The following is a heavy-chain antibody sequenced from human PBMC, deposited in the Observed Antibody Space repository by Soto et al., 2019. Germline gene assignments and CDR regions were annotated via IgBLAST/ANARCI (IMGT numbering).Heavy chain of an antibody. CDR1: GFSFSSYS. CDR2: ISSSSSTI. CDR3: ARMGPAGWYFDL. Sequence: EVQLVESGGGLVQPGGSLRLSCAASGFSFSSYSMNWVRQAPGKGLEWVSYISSSSSTIYYADSVKGRFTISRDNAKNLLYLRMNSLRDEDTAVYYCARMGPAGWYFDLWGRGTLVTVSS. V-gene: IGHV3-48*02. D-gene: IGHD6-19*01. J-gene: IGHJ2*01.